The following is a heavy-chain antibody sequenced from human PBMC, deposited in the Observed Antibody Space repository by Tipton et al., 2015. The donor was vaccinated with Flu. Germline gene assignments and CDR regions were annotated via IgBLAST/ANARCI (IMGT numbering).Heavy chain of an antibody. J-gene: IGHJ5*02. CDR3: VRVGGNTSRRWVDP. D-gene: IGHD3-3*01. CDR1: GYSISSGYY. V-gene: IGHV4-38-2*01. Sequence: LRLSCAVSGYSISSGYYWGWIRQPPGKGLEWIGNIYHSGSPYYNPSLKSRVTISVDTSKNQFSLKLSSVTAADTAVYYCVRVGGNTSRRWVDPWGQGVLVTVSS. CDR2: IYHSGSP.